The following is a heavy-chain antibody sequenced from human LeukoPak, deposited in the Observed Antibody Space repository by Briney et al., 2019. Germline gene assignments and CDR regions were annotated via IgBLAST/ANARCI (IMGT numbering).Heavy chain of an antibody. CDR2: IRSKANSYAT. CDR3: AKGDGYSSGWYDGRLY. Sequence: GGSLRLSCAASGFTFSGSAMHWVRQASGKGLEWVGRIRSKANSYATAYAASVKGRFTISRDDSKNTAYLQMNSLRAEDTAVYYCAKGDGYSSGWYDGRLYWGQGTLVTVSS. D-gene: IGHD6-19*01. CDR1: GFTFSGSA. V-gene: IGHV3-73*01. J-gene: IGHJ4*02.